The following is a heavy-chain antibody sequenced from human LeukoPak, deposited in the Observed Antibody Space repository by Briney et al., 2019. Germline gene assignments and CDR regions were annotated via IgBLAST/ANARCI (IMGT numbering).Heavy chain of an antibody. CDR3: ARDDTYYDFWSGYLSFDY. D-gene: IGHD3-3*01. CDR1: GYTFTSYG. V-gene: IGHV1-18*01. Sequence: GASVKVSCKASGYTFTSYGISWVRQAPGQGLEWMGWIGAYNGNTNYAQKLQGRVTMTTDTSTSTAYMELRSLRSDDTAVYYCARDDTYYDFWSGYLSFDYWGQGTLVTVSS. CDR2: IGAYNGNT. J-gene: IGHJ4*02.